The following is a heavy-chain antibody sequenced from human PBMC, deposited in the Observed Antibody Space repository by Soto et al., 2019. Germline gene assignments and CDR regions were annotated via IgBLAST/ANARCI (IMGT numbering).Heavy chain of an antibody. J-gene: IGHJ4*02. CDR1: GDTFTTYD. V-gene: IGHV1-8*01. Sequence: GASVKVSCKASGDTFTTYDINWVRQATGQGLEWMGWMSPNSGYADYAQNFQGRVTMSRDTSIKTAYMELSHLKSEDTAVYYCARRGASATLDQWGQGTLVTVSS. CDR2: MSPNSGYA. CDR3: ARRGASATLDQ.